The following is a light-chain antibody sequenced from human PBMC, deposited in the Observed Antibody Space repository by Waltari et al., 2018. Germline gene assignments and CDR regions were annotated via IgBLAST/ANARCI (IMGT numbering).Light chain of an antibody. CDR3: QQYSNSPIT. CDR1: HSISSYY. CDR2: DAS. J-gene: IGKJ5*01. Sequence: EIVLTQSPGTLSLSPGERATLPSRASHSISSYYLAWYQQKPGQAPRLLIYDASNRATGIPDRFSGSGSGTEFTLTISRLESEDFAVYYCQQYSNSPITFGQGTKLEIK. V-gene: IGKV3-20*01.